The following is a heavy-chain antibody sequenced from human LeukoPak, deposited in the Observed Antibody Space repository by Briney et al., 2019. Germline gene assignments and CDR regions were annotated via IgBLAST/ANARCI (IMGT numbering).Heavy chain of an antibody. CDR1: GGSISSYY. CDR3: AGIAAAGPFDY. Sequence: PSETLSLTCTVSGGSISSYYWSWIRQPPGKGLEWIGYIYYSGSTTYNPSLKSRVTISVDTSKNQFSLKLSSVTAADTAVYYCAGIAAAGPFDYWGQGTLVTVSS. D-gene: IGHD6-13*01. V-gene: IGHV4-59*01. J-gene: IGHJ4*02. CDR2: IYYSGST.